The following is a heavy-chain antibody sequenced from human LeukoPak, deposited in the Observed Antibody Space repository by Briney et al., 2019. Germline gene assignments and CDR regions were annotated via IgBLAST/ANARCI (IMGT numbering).Heavy chain of an antibody. CDR1: RFTFSNYW. CDR2: IKEDGSEK. J-gene: IGHJ3*02. Sequence: PGGSLTLSCGASRFTFSNYWMSWVRQAPGKGLEWVANIKEDGSEKDYVDSVKGRFTISRDNAKNSLYLQMNSLRAEDTAVYYCAKVMRLGPAGTVGAFDIWGQGTMVTVSS. V-gene: IGHV3-7*03. CDR3: AKVMRLGPAGTVGAFDI. D-gene: IGHD6-13*01.